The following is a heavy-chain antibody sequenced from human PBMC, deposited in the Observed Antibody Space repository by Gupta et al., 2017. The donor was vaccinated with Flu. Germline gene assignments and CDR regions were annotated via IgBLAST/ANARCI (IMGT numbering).Heavy chain of an antibody. Sequence: EVQLVESGGGLVQPGRSLRLSCAVSGFTFDDYAMHWVRQAPGKGLEWVSGISWNSGSIGYADSVKGRFTISRDNAKNSLYLQMNSLRAEDTALYYCAKDTSYDILTAYYQGAFDYWGQGTLVTVSS. D-gene: IGHD3-9*01. CDR1: GFTFDDYA. CDR2: ISWNSGSI. J-gene: IGHJ4*02. V-gene: IGHV3-9*01. CDR3: AKDTSYDILTAYYQGAFDY.